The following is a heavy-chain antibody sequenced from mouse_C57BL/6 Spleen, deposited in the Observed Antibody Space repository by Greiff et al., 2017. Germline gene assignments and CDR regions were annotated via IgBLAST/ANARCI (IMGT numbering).Heavy chain of an antibody. V-gene: IGHV1-69*01. D-gene: IGHD1-1*01. CDR3: ARGGFDYGSRGGLRYFDV. CDR1: GYTFTSYW. Sequence: VQLQQPGAELVMPGASVKLSCKASGYTFTSYWMHWVKQRPGQGLEWIGEIDPSDSYTNYNQKFKGKSTLTVDKSSSTAYMQLSSLTSEDSAVYYCARGGFDYGSRGGLRYFDVWGTGTTVTVSS. J-gene: IGHJ1*03. CDR2: IDPSDSYT.